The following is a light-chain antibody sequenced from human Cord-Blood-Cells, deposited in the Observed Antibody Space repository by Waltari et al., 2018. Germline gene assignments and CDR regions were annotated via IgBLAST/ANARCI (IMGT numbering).Light chain of an antibody. Sequence: QSALTQPASVSGSPGQSITISCTGTSSDVGGYNYVSWYQQNTGKAPKLLMSEVRNRPSGVTNRCSGSNSRKTASLTISGLQAEDESDYYCSSDTSSSTLVFGGGTKLTVL. CDR3: SSDTSSSTLV. CDR1: SSDVGGYNY. V-gene: IGLV2-14*01. J-gene: IGLJ2*01. CDR2: EVR.